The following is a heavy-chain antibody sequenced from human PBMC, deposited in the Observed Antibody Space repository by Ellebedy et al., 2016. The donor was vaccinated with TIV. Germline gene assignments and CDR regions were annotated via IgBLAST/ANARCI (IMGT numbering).Heavy chain of an antibody. J-gene: IGHJ4*02. CDR1: GGSISTYY. Sequence: SETLSLXXTVSGGSISTYYWSWIRQPPGKGLEWIGYIYSSGTTNYNPSLKSRVTISIDTSKNQFSLKLSSLTAADTAVYYCARGAAVVVDYDYWGQGTLVTVSS. CDR2: IYSSGTT. V-gene: IGHV4-59*01. CDR3: ARGAAVVVDYDY. D-gene: IGHD2-21*01.